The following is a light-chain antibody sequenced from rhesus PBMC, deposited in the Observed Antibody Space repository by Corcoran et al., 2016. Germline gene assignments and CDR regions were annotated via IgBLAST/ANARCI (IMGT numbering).Light chain of an antibody. CDR1: QGISSW. J-gene: IGKJ1*01. Sequence: IQMTQSPSSLSVSVGDTVTITCRASQGISSWSAWYQRKPGKAPNLLIYKASNLQSGVPSRFSGSGSWTDFTLTNRSLESEDFATYYCQQYSSRPRTFGQGTKVEIK. V-gene: IGKV1-22*01. CDR2: KAS. CDR3: QQYSSRPRT.